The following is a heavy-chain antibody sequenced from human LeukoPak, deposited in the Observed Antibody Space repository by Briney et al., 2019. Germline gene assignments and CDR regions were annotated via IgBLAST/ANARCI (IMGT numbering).Heavy chain of an antibody. J-gene: IGHJ5*02. V-gene: IGHV4-39*07. Sequence: PSQTLSLTCTVSGGSISSSSYYWGWIRQPPGKGLEWIGSIYYSGSTYYNPSLKSRVTISVDTSKNQFSLKLSSVTAADTAVYYCARDQSAVAGKGNNWFDPWGQGTLVTVSS. CDR2: IYYSGST. CDR3: ARDQSAVAGKGNNWFDP. D-gene: IGHD6-19*01. CDR1: GGSISSSSYY.